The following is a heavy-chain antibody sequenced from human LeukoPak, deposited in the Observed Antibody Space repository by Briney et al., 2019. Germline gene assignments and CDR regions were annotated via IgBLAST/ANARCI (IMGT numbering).Heavy chain of an antibody. V-gene: IGHV3-30*18. J-gene: IGHJ4*02. Sequence: GRSLRLSCAASGFTFSSYGMHWVRQAPGKGLEWVAVISYDGSNKYYADSVKGRFTISRDNSKNTLYLQMNSLRAEDTAVYYCAKTKTAILRYFDYWGQGTLVTVSS. CDR2: ISYDGSNK. D-gene: IGHD3-9*01. CDR1: GFTFSSYG. CDR3: AKTKTAILRYFDY.